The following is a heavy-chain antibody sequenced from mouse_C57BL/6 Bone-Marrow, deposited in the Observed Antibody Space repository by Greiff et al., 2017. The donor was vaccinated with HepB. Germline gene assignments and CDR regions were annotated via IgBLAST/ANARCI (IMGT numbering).Heavy chain of an antibody. CDR1: GYTFTDYE. J-gene: IGHJ1*03. Sequence: VKLMESGAELVRPGASVTLSCKASGYTFTDYEMHWVKQTPVHGLEWIGAIDPETGGTAYNQKFKGKAILTADKSSSTAYMELRSLTSEDSAVYYCTSEGYGSSYWYFDVWGTGTTVTVSS. V-gene: IGHV1-15*01. CDR3: TSEGYGSSYWYFDV. CDR2: IDPETGGT. D-gene: IGHD1-1*01.